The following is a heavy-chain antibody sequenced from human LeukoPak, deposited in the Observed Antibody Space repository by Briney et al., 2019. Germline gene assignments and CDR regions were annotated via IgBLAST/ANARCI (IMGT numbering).Heavy chain of an antibody. D-gene: IGHD1-1*01. CDR3: ARDVSAVGGLERPATLGY. CDR1: GFTFSSYG. J-gene: IGHJ4*02. Sequence: GSLRLSCAASGFTFSSYGMHWVRQAPGKGLERVAVISYDGSKKYYADYVKGRFTISRDKSKNTLYLQMNSLRPEDTAVYYCARDVSAVGGLERPATLGYWGQGTLVTVSS. V-gene: IGHV3-30*19. CDR2: ISYDGSKK.